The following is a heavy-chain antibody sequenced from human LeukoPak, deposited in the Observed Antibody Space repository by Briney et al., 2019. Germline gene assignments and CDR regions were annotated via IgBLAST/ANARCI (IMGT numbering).Heavy chain of an antibody. Sequence: GGSLRLSCAASGFTFSSYAMSWVRRAPGKGLEWVSAISGSGGSTYYADSVKGRFTISRDNSKNTLYLQMNSLRAEDTAVYYCAKDQDYYDSSGYYYVDDAFDIWGEGTMVTVSS. D-gene: IGHD3-22*01. CDR2: ISGSGGST. CDR1: GFTFSSYA. V-gene: IGHV3-23*01. CDR3: AKDQDYYDSSGYYYVDDAFDI. J-gene: IGHJ3*02.